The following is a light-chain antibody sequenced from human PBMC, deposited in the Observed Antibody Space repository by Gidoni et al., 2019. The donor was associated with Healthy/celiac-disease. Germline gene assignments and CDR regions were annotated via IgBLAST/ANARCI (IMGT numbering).Light chain of an antibody. CDR1: QSISSY. CDR2: AAS. V-gene: IGKV1-39*01. J-gene: IGKJ1*01. CDR3: QQSYSTPRT. Sequence: DTQMTQSQPSLSASVGDRVTSTCRASQSISSYLNWYQQKPGKAPKLLIYAASSLQSGVPSRFSGSGSGTDFTLTISSLQPEDFATYYCQQSYSTPRTFGQGTKVEIK.